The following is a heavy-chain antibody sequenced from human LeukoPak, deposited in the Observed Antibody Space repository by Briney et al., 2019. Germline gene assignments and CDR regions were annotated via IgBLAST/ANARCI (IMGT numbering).Heavy chain of an antibody. CDR3: ARARDDYYDSSEDY. CDR1: AGSISSGSYY. J-gene: IGHJ4*02. Sequence: SETLSLTCTVSAGSISSGSYYWSWIRPPAGQGLEWIGRIYTSGSTNYNPSLKSRVIISVDTSKNQFSLKLSSVTAADTAVYYCARARDDYYDSSEDYWGQGTLVTVSS. V-gene: IGHV4-61*02. CDR2: IYTSGST. D-gene: IGHD3-22*01.